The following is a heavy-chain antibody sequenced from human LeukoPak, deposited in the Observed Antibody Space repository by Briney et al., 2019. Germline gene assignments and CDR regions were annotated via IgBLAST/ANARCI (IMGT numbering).Heavy chain of an antibody. CDR1: GYSFTSHY. Sequence: GASVKVSCKASGYSFTSHYMHWVRQAPGQGLEWLGLINPSGSSTLYAQKFQGRVTMTRDMSTTTDYMELSSLRSEDMAVYYCARDNGYYDSSGYYWYYFDYWDQGTLVTVSS. V-gene: IGHV1-46*01. D-gene: IGHD3-22*01. CDR2: INPSGSST. CDR3: ARDNGYYDSSGYYWYYFDY. J-gene: IGHJ4*02.